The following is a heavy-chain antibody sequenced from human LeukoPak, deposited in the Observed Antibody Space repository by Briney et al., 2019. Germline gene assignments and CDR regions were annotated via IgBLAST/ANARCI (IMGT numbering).Heavy chain of an antibody. D-gene: IGHD1-26*01. J-gene: IGHJ4*02. Sequence: GSSVKVSCKASGGTFSSYAISWVRQAPGQGLEWMGGIIPIFGTANYAQKFQGRVTITADESTSTAYMELSSLRSEDTAVYYCARVSVITQYSGSPDYFASWGQGTLITVSS. V-gene: IGHV1-69*01. CDR1: GGTFSSYA. CDR2: IIPIFGTA. CDR3: ARVSVITQYSGSPDYFAS.